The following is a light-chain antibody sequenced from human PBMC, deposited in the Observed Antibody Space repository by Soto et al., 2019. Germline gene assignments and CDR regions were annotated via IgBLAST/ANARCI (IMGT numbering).Light chain of an antibody. Sequence: IQLTQSPSSLSASVGDRVIITCRASQGISSYLAWYQQKLGKAPKLLIYAASTLQSGVPSRFSGSGSGTDFTLTISSLQPEDFASYYCQQLDSFPIPFGQVTRLEIK. CDR2: AAS. J-gene: IGKJ5*01. V-gene: IGKV1-9*01. CDR1: QGISSY. CDR3: QQLDSFPIP.